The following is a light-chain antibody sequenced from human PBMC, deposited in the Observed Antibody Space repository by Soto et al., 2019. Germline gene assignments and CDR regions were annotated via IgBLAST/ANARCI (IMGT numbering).Light chain of an antibody. Sequence: IVGTASPATLSASPGEVSPLYARASQSVSSDLAWYQQKPGQAPRLLIYGASTRATGIPARFSGSGSGTDFTLTISSLEPEDFAVYYCQQYGSSPRTFGQGTKVDNK. V-gene: IGKV3-15*01. J-gene: IGKJ1*01. CDR2: GAS. CDR3: QQYGSSPRT. CDR1: QSVSSD.